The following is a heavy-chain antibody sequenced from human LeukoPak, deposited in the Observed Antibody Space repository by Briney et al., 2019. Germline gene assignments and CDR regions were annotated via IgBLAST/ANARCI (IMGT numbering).Heavy chain of an antibody. D-gene: IGHD2-15*01. Sequence: GGSLRLSCAASGFTFSSYEMNWVRQAPGKGLECVSYISSSGSTIYYADSVKGRFTISRDNAKNSLYLQMNSLSAEDTAFYYCARETKDCSGPLPDWGEGTLVAVSS. V-gene: IGHV3-48*03. J-gene: IGHJ4*02. CDR2: ISSSGSTI. CDR1: GFTFSSYE. CDR3: ARETKDCSGPLPD.